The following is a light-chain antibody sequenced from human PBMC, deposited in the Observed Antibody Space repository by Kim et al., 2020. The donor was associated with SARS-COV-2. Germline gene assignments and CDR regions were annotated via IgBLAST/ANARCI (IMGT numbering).Light chain of an antibody. Sequence: SGAPGASATLSCRASQSVKSSLSWYQQKPGQAPRLLIYGASTRATDTPVRFSASGSGTEFTLTISGLQSEDSAVYYCQQYVAWRTFGQGTKVDIK. CDR3: QQYVAWRT. CDR2: GAS. J-gene: IGKJ1*01. V-gene: IGKV3-15*01. CDR1: QSVKSS.